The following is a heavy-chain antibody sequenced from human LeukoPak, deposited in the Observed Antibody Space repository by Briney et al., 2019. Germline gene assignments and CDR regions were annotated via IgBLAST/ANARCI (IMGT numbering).Heavy chain of an antibody. CDR2: MNPNSGNT. CDR3: VGSQFGVVPLPYYYYYGMDV. V-gene: IGHV1-8*02. J-gene: IGHJ6*02. Sequence: PSASVKVSCKASGYTFTSYDINWVRQATGQGLEWMGWMNPNSGNTGYAQKFQGRVTTTRNTSISTAYMELSSLRSEDTAVYYCVGSQFGVVPLPYYYYYGMDVWGQGTTVTVSS. CDR1: GYTFTSYD. D-gene: IGHD3-3*01.